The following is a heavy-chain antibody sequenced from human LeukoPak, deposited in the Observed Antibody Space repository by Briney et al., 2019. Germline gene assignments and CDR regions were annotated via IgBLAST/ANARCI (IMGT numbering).Heavy chain of an antibody. CDR1: GYTFTGYY. Sequence: ASVKVSCKASGYTFTGYYMHWVRQAPGQGLEWMGWINPNSGGTNYAQKFQGRVTMTRDTSISTAYMELSRLGSDDTAVYYCATAHREYSSSWYGTPMDVWGKGTTVTVSS. D-gene: IGHD6-13*01. V-gene: IGHV1-2*02. J-gene: IGHJ6*03. CDR3: ATAHREYSSSWYGTPMDV. CDR2: INPNSGGT.